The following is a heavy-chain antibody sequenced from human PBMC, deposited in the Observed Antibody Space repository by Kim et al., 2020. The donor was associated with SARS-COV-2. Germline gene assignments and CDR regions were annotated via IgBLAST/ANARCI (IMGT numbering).Heavy chain of an antibody. D-gene: IGHD6-6*01. Sequence: KPDGSEKRYVDSVKGLFTISRDNAKNTLYLQMSSLRAEDTAVYYCLRSSDYWGQGILVTVSS. CDR2: KPDGSEK. J-gene: IGHJ4*02. CDR3: LRSSDY. V-gene: IGHV3-7*01.